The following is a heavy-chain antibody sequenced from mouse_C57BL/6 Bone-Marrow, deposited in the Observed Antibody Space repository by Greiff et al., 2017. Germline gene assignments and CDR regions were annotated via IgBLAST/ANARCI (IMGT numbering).Heavy chain of an antibody. V-gene: IGHV1-81*01. CDR1: GYTFTSYG. Sequence: ESGAELARPGASVKLSCTASGYTFTSYGISWVKQRTGQGLEWIGEIYPRSGNTYYNEKFKGKATLTADKSSSTAYMELRSLTSEDSAVYFCARPLRSYAMDYWGQGTSVTVSS. CDR3: ARPLRSYAMDY. CDR2: IYPRSGNT. J-gene: IGHJ4*01. D-gene: IGHD1-1*01.